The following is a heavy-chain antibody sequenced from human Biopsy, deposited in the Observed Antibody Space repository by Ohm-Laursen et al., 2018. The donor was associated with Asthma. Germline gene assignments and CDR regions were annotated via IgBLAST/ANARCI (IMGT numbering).Heavy chain of an antibody. CDR3: AKGFSSTSCYGICYYYVMDV. CDR1: GFTFSDYA. CDR2: ISYDGSDK. Sequence: RSLRLSCTASGFTFSDYAIYWVRQAPGKGLEWVAFISYDGSDKFYADSVKGRFTISRDNSKNTLYLQMNSLRAEDTAVYYCAKGFSSTSCYGICYYYVMDVWGQGTTVTVSS. D-gene: IGHD2-2*01. V-gene: IGHV3-30-3*01. J-gene: IGHJ6*02.